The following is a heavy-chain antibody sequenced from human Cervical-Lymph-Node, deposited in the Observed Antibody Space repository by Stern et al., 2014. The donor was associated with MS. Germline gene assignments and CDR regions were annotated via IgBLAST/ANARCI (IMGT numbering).Heavy chain of an antibody. CDR1: GYTFTGYY. J-gene: IGHJ3*02. Sequence: VQLVESGAEVKKPGASVKVSCKASGYTFTGYYMHWVRQAPGQGLEWMGRINPNSGGTNYAQKFQGRVTMTRDTSISTAYMELSRLRSDDTAVYYCARNAQDYYDSSGYYHLNGAFDIWGQGTMVTVSS. CDR2: INPNSGGT. V-gene: IGHV1-2*06. D-gene: IGHD3-22*01. CDR3: ARNAQDYYDSSGYYHLNGAFDI.